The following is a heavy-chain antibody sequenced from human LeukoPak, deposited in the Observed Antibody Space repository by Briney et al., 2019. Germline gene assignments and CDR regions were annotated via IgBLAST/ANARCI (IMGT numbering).Heavy chain of an antibody. CDR1: GGSISSYY. CDR2: VCYSGST. V-gene: IGHV4-59*01. J-gene: IGHJ5*02. D-gene: IGHD5-24*01. CDR3: ARWLQLSNRFDP. Sequence: SETLSLTCTVSGGSISSYYWSWIRQPPGKGLEWIGYVCYSGSTNYNSSLKSRVTISVDTSKNQLSLQMSSVTAADTAVYYCARWLQLSNRFDPCGQGTLVPVS.